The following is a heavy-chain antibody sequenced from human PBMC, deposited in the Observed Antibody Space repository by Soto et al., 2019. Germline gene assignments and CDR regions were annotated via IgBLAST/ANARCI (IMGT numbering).Heavy chain of an antibody. CDR3: VKEKSVMYSGYDAFDV. V-gene: IGHV3-48*03. D-gene: IGHD5-12*01. CDR1: GFTFNSYE. Sequence: PVGSVRLSCASSGFTFNSYEMDWVRQAPGKGLEWVANIKSGENTKLYVDSVNVRFTISRDDDKNSLYLEMNSLGAEDTAVYYCVKEKSVMYSGYDAFDVWGQGTMVTVSS. CDR2: IKSGENTK. J-gene: IGHJ3*01.